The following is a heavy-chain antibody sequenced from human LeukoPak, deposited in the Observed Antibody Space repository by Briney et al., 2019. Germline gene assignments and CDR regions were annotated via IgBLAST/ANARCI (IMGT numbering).Heavy chain of an antibody. CDR2: VDYSGRT. CDR3: ARGKNCSGGSCYPYNWFDP. CDR1: GGSINTYF. D-gene: IGHD2-15*01. Sequence: SETLSLTCTVSGGSINTYFWTWIRQPPGKGPEWIGFVDYSGRTDYNPSLKSRVTISIDTSKNQFSLKLTSVTAADTAVYYCARGKNCSGGSCYPYNWFDPWGQGTLVTVSS. J-gene: IGHJ5*02. V-gene: IGHV4-59*01.